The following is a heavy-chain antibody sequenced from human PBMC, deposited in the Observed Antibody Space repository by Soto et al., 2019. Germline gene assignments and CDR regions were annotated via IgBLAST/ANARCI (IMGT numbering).Heavy chain of an antibody. CDR3: AKAGDHSYFYY. CDR2: ISASWGST. J-gene: IGHJ4*02. Sequence: EVQLLESGGGLVQPGGSLRLSCAASGFTFSSYAMNWVRQAPGKGLDWVSAISASWGSTYYADSVKRRFTISRDNDQNTRYVQINSLRAEDTAVYYCAKAGDHSYFYYWGQGHLVTVSS. D-gene: IGHD3-10*01. V-gene: IGHV3-23*01. CDR1: GFTFSSYA.